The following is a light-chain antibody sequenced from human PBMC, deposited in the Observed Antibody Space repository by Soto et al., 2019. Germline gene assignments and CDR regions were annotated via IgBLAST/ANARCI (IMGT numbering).Light chain of an antibody. J-gene: IGKJ2*01. V-gene: IGKV3-15*01. CDR3: QQYNNWTPAYT. CDR2: GAS. CDR1: QSVSSN. Sequence: EIVMTQSPATLSVSPGERATLSCRASQSVSSNLAWYQQKPGQAPRLLIYGASTRATGIPARFSGSGSGTECTLTISRLQSEDFAVYYCQQYNNWTPAYTFGQGTKLEIK.